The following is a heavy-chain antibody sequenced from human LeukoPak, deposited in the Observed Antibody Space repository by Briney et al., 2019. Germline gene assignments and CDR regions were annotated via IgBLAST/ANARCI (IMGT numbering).Heavy chain of an antibody. CDR2: VNPNSGGT. CDR3: ARVPMQRLELAYFDY. D-gene: IGHD1-7*01. Sequence: ASVKVSCKASGYTFTGYYMHWVRQAPGQGLEWMGWVNPNSGGTNYAQKFQGWVTMTRDTSISTAYMELSRLRSDDTAVYYCARVPMQRLELAYFDYWGQGTLVTVSS. J-gene: IGHJ4*02. V-gene: IGHV1-2*04. CDR1: GYTFTGYY.